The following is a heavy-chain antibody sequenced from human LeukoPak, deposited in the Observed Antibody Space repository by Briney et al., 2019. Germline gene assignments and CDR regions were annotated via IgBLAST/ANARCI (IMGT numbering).Heavy chain of an antibody. J-gene: IGHJ4*02. CDR1: GFIFNTYV. V-gene: IGHV3-30*02. CDR2: IRYDGSNK. CDR3: AKDSPYFDY. Sequence: PGGSLRLSCAASGFIFNTYVMHWVRQAPGKGLEWLAFIRYDGSNKNYADSVKGRFTISRDNSKNTLYLQLNSLRAEDTAVYYCAKDSPYFDYWGQGTLVTVSS.